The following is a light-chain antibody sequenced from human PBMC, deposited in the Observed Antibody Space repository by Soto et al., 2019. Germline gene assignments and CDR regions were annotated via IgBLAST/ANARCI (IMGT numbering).Light chain of an antibody. CDR2: DVS. CDR1: SSDVGAYDY. V-gene: IGLV2-14*01. CDR3: SSYTSRKTWM. Sequence: QSALTQPASVSGSPGQSITISCTGTSSDVGAYDYVSWSHQHPGKAPKLLIYDVSNRPSGGSNRFSASTSGNTASLTISGLQPEDEADYYCSSYTSRKTWMFGGGTKLTVL. J-gene: IGLJ3*02.